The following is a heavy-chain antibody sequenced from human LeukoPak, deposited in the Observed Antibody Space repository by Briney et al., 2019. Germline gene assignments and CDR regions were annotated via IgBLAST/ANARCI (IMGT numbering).Heavy chain of an antibody. J-gene: IGHJ4*02. CDR1: GGSISSYY. Sequence: SETLSLTCTVSGGSISSYYWSWIRQPPGKGLGWIGYIYYSGSTNYNPSLKSRVTISVDTSKNQFSLKLSSVTAADTAVYYRARVPYDSSGYYYFDYWGQGTLVTVSS. CDR2: IYYSGST. D-gene: IGHD3-22*01. CDR3: ARVPYDSSGYYYFDY. V-gene: IGHV4-59*01.